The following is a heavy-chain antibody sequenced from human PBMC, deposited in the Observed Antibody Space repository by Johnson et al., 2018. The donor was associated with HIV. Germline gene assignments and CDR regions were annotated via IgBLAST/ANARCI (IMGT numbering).Heavy chain of an antibody. CDR1: GFTFSSYG. CDR2: IGFDGTKS. V-gene: IGHV3-30*02. CDR3: ARGPILEWLSGDGFDM. D-gene: IGHD3-3*01. J-gene: IGHJ3*02. Sequence: QVQLVESGGGVVQPGGSLRLSCAASGFTFSSYGMHWVRQAPGKGLEWVAFIGFDGTKSYYADSLKGRFTISRDNSKNTLHLQMNSLRVEDTAMYYCARGPILEWLSGDGFDMWGQGTMVTVYS.